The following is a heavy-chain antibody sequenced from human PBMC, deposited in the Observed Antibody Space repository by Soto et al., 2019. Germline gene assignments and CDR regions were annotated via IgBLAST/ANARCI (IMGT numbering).Heavy chain of an antibody. CDR2: ISSSSSYI. V-gene: IGHV3-21*01. D-gene: IGHD2-15*01. CDR3: ARAPLLYCSGGSCPKNAADY. Sequence: EVQLVESGGGLVKPGGSLRLSCAASGFTFSSYSMNWVRQAPGKGLEWVSSISSSSSYIYYADSVKGRFTISRDNAKNSLYLQMNSLRSEDTAVYYCARAPLLYCSGGSCPKNAADYWGQVTLVTFSS. CDR1: GFTFSSYS. J-gene: IGHJ4*02.